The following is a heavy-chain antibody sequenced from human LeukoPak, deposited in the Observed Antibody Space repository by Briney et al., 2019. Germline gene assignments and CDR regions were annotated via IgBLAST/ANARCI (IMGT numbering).Heavy chain of an antibody. CDR2: INGDGSST. D-gene: IGHD6-13*01. Sequence: GGSLRLSCAASGFTFSSYWMHWVRQAPGKGLVWVSHINGDGSSTSYADSEKGRFTISRDNAKKSLYLQMNSLRAEDTAIYYCARENSGIAATDIIDYWGQGTLVTVSS. V-gene: IGHV3-74*01. CDR1: GFTFSSYW. J-gene: IGHJ4*02. CDR3: ARENSGIAATDIIDY.